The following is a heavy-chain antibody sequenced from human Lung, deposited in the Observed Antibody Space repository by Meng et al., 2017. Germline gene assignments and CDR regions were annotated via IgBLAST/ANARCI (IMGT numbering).Heavy chain of an antibody. CDR2: INHSGST. CDR1: GGSFRDYY. Sequence: QGTLQRWGAGSLKPSATLSLTCVVSGGSFRDYYWSWIRQPPGKGLEWIGEINHSGSTNYNPSLESRATISVDTSQNNLSLKLSSVTAADSAVYYCARGPTTMAHDFDYWGQGTLVTVSS. D-gene: IGHD4-11*01. V-gene: IGHV4-34*01. J-gene: IGHJ4*02. CDR3: ARGPTTMAHDFDY.